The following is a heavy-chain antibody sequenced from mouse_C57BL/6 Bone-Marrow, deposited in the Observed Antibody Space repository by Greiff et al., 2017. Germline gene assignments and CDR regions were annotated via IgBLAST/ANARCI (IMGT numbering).Heavy chain of an antibody. CDR2: IYPRSGNT. CDR1: GYTFTSYG. Sequence: QVHVKQSGAELARPGASVKLSCKASGYTFTSYGISWVKQRTGQGLEWIGEIYPRSGNTYYNEKFKGKATLTADKSSSTAYMELRSLTSEDSAVYVCARETVVAHWYFDVWGTGTTVTVSS. CDR3: ARETVVAHWYFDV. V-gene: IGHV1-81*01. D-gene: IGHD1-1*01. J-gene: IGHJ1*03.